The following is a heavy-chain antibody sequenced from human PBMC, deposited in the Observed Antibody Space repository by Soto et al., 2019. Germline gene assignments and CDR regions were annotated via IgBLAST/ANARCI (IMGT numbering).Heavy chain of an antibody. CDR2: ISAHNGNT. D-gene: IGHD1-1*01. CDR1: GYTFTSYG. CDR3: ARGRYGDY. V-gene: IGHV1-18*01. J-gene: IGHJ4*02. Sequence: QVHLVQSGAEVKKPGASVKVSCKASGYTFTSYGITWVRQAPGQGLEWMGWISAHNGNTDYAQKLQGRGIVTRDTSTITAYMELRSLISDDTAVYYCARGRYGDYWGQGALVTVSS.